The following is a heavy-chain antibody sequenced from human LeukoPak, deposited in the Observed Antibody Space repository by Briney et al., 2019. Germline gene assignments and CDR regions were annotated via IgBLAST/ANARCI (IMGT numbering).Heavy chain of an antibody. Sequence: PGGSLRLSCAASGFTVSSNYMSWVRQAPGKGVEWVSVIYSGGSTYYADSVKGRFTISRDNSKNTLYLQMNSLRAEDTAVYYCARVTGRYWTKRSYYFDYWGQGTLVTVSS. J-gene: IGHJ4*02. V-gene: IGHV3-66*01. CDR2: IYSGGST. CDR3: ARVTGRYWTKRSYYFDY. CDR1: GFTVSSNY. D-gene: IGHD1-26*01.